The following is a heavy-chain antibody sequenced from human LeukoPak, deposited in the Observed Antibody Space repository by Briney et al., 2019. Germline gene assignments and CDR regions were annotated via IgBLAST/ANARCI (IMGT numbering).Heavy chain of an antibody. V-gene: IGHV3-23*01. D-gene: IGHD3-22*01. J-gene: IGHJ4*02. CDR1: GFTFRSYA. Sequence: GGSLRLSCAASGFTFRSYAMSWVRQSPGKGLEWVSTISGRGGFTYYADSVKGRFTISRDSSKLYLQMSTLRAEDTAVYYCARSFYYSDSSDYYYVFGYWGQGTLVTVSS. CDR3: ARSFYYSDSSDYYYVFGY. CDR2: ISGRGGFT.